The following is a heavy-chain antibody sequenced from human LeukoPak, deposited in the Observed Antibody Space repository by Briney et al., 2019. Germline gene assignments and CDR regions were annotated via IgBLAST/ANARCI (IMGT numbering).Heavy chain of an antibody. CDR2: MKEDGSEK. CDR3: ARLRVPGIAVAVGRLGMDV. Sequence: GGSLRLSCAASGFTFSSYWMTWVRQAPGKGLEWVASMKEDGSEKKYVDSVKGRFTISRDNAKNSLYLQMNSLRAEDTAVYYCARLRVPGIAVAVGRLGMDVWGQGTTVTVSS. J-gene: IGHJ6*02. CDR1: GFTFSSYW. V-gene: IGHV3-7*01. D-gene: IGHD6-19*01.